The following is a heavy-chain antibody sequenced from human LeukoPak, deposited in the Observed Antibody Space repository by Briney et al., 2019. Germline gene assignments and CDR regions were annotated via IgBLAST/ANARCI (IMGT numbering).Heavy chain of an antibody. V-gene: IGHV1-2*02. CDR3: TRDGDWHHQDFDL. CDR1: GFAFNGYY. D-gene: IGHD2-21*02. CDR2: IKANSGAT. Sequence: DSVKVSCKASGFAFNGYYMYWVRQAPGQGLEWMGWIKANSGATLYSEKFQGRVTMTRDTSIGTLYMELSSLTSDDTAVYYCTRDGDWHHQDFDLWSQGTLVTVSS. J-gene: IGHJ4*02.